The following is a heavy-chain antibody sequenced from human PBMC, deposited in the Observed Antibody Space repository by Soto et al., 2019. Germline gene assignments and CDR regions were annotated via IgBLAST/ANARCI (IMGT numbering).Heavy chain of an antibody. J-gene: IGHJ5*02. CDR2: IHWNDDK. D-gene: IGHD3-22*01. CDR1: GFPLSAYGVR. V-gene: IGHV2-5*01. CDR3: AHTKDSSGFLTS. Sequence: PSPTLVNPTQPLTPTCSFSGFPLSAYGVRVIWFRQPPGETLEWLALIHWNDDKLYSPYLKSRLTITKDTSKNQVVLTLTNLDPLDTGTYFCAHTKDSSGFLTSWGQGSLVTVSS.